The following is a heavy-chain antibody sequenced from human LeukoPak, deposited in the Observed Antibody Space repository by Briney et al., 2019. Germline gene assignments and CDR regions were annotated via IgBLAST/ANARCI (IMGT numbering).Heavy chain of an antibody. D-gene: IGHD3-22*01. CDR2: INPNSGGT. Sequence: ASVKVSCKASGYTFTVYYMHLVRQAPGHGLEWMGWINPNSGGTHYAQKFQGRVTMTRDTSISTAYMELSRLRSDDTAVYYCARRDSSGYYYRYYYYGMDVWGQGTTVTVSS. J-gene: IGHJ6*02. CDR3: ARRDSSGYYYRYYYYGMDV. CDR1: GYTFTVYY. V-gene: IGHV1-2*02.